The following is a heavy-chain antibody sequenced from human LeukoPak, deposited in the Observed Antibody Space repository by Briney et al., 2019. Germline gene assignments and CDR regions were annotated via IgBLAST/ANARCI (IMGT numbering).Heavy chain of an antibody. CDR1: GGSISSYC. D-gene: IGHD1-26*01. V-gene: IGHV4-4*09. CDR3: AREVGSTGRALDI. Sequence: SETLSPTCTVSGGSISSYCWSWIRQPPGKGLEWIGYIYTSGSTNYNPSLKSRLTMSLDTSKHQFSLNLTSVTAADTAVYYCAREVGSTGRALDIWGLGTVVAVSS. CDR2: IYTSGST. J-gene: IGHJ3*02.